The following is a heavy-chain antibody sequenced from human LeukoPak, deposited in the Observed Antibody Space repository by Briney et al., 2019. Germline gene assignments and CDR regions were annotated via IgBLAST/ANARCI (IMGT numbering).Heavy chain of an antibody. D-gene: IGHD3-22*01. Sequence: GASVKVSCKASGYTLTSYDINWVRQATGQGLEWMGWMNPNSGNTGYAQKFQGRVTMTRNTSISTAYMELSSLRSEDTAVYYCARGCRPYYYDSSGPTYYYYMDVWGKGTTVTVSS. CDR3: ARGCRPYYYDSSGPTYYYYMDV. CDR2: MNPNSGNT. V-gene: IGHV1-8*02. J-gene: IGHJ6*03. CDR1: GYTLTSYD.